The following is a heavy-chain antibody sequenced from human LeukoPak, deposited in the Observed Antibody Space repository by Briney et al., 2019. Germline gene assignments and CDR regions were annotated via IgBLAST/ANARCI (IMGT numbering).Heavy chain of an antibody. V-gene: IGHV4-59*01. CDR1: GVFLNTYF. CDR3: ASQLGGTTFH. D-gene: IGHD1/OR15-1a*01. J-gene: IGHJ4*02. CDR2: VYYNGIT. Sequence: PSETLSLTCTVSGVFLNTYFWSWIRQPPGKGLEWIGYVYYNGITNYNPSLKSRVSISLDTSKNQFSLRRNSVTAAETAVYYCASQLGGTTFHWGQGTLVTVSS.